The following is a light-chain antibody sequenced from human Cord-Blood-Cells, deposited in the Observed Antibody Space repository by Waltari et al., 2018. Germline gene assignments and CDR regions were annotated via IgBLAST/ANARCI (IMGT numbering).Light chain of an antibody. J-gene: IGLJ2*01. CDR1: SSDVGGYNY. CDR2: DVR. V-gene: IGLV2-14*01. Sequence: QPALTQPASVSGSPGQSITISCTGTSSDVGGYNYVSWYQQHPGKPPKLMIYDVRNRPSGFPNRFSGSKPGKTAARTSSGLQAEGEAVYYCSSYTSSSTVVFGGGTKLTVL. CDR3: SSYTSSSTVV.